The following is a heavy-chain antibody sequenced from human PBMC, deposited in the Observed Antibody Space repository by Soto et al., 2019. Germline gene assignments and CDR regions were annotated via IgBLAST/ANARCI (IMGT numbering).Heavy chain of an antibody. CDR2: ISPYNGAT. CDR3: ARQNNGKSISYLDY. Sequence: ASVKVSCKASGYTFTGSYIHWVRQAPGQGLEWMGWISPYNGATHYAQKFQGWVTMTRDTSITTAYMELTRLGSNDTAVYYCARQNNGKSISYLDYWGQGALVTVSS. V-gene: IGHV1-2*04. J-gene: IGHJ4*02. D-gene: IGHD1-26*01. CDR1: GYTFTGSY.